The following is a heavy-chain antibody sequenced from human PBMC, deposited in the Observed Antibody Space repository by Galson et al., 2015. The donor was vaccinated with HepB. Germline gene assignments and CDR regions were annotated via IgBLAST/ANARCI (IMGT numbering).Heavy chain of an antibody. CDR3: ARPYGDNLYDAFDI. CDR2: INAGNGNT. V-gene: IGHV1-3*01. J-gene: IGHJ3*02. CDR1: GYTFSTYA. D-gene: IGHD4-23*01. Sequence: SCKASGYTFSTYALHWVRQAPGQRLEWMGWINAGNGNTKYSQKFQGRVTITRDTSASIAYMGLSSLRSEDTAVYYCARPYGDNLYDAFDIWGQGIMLTVSS.